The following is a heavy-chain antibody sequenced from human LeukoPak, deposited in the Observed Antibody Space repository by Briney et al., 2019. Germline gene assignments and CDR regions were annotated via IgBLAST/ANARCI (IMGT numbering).Heavy chain of an antibody. J-gene: IGHJ5*02. CDR2: IYYGGST. CDR1: GGFITNYY. Sequence: PSETLSLTCTVSGGFITNYYLSWIRQPPGRGLEWIGYIYYGGSTVYNPSLESRVTISRDTSKNQFSLKLTSVTAADTAVYYCARNRGFCSGASCYGWFDPWGQGTLVIVSS. CDR3: ARNRGFCSGASCYGWFDP. D-gene: IGHD2-15*01. V-gene: IGHV4-59*01.